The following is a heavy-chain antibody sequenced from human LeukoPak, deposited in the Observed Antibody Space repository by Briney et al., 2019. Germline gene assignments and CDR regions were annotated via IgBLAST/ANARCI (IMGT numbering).Heavy chain of an antibody. CDR1: GYNFASYW. CDR2: IYPGDSDT. J-gene: IGHJ3*02. Sequence: GESLKISCKGSGYNFASYWIGWMRQMPGIGLEWMGIIYPGDSDTRYSPSFQGQVTISVDKSISTAYLQWSSLKATDTAKYYCARGYCSSISCKGDAFDIWGQGTMVTVSS. V-gene: IGHV5-51*01. CDR3: ARGYCSSISCKGDAFDI. D-gene: IGHD2-2*01.